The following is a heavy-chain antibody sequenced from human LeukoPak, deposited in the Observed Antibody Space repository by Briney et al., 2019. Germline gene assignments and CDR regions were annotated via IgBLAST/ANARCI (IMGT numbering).Heavy chain of an antibody. J-gene: IGHJ4*02. D-gene: IGHD5-18*01. V-gene: IGHV1-2*02. CDR1: GYTFTGYY. CDR2: INPNSGGT. CDR3: ARGLLIRGYSYGSHFVY. Sequence: ASVKVSCKASGYTFTGYYMHWVRQAPGQGLEWMGWINPNSGGTNYAEKFQGRVTMTRDTSISTAYMELSRLRSDDTAVYYCARGLLIRGYSYGSHFVYWGQGTLVTVSS.